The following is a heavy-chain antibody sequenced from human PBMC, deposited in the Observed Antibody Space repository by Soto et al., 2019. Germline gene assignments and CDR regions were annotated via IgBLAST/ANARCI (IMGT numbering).Heavy chain of an antibody. Sequence: EVQLLESGGGLVQPGGSLRLSCAASGFTFSSYAMSWVRQAPGKGLEWVSAISGSGGSTYYADSVKGRFTISRDNSKNTLYLQMNSLRAEDRAVYYCAKVVWGDYVRGWIDYWGQGTLVTVSS. CDR3: AKVVWGDYVRGWIDY. CDR1: GFTFSSYA. J-gene: IGHJ4*02. CDR2: ISGSGGST. V-gene: IGHV3-23*01. D-gene: IGHD4-17*01.